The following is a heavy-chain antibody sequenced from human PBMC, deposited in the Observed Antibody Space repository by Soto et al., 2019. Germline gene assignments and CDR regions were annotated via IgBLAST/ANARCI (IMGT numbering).Heavy chain of an antibody. J-gene: IGHJ6*03. V-gene: IGHV4-34*01. CDR3: AASGIGYYYYMDV. CDR1: GGSFSGYY. D-gene: IGHD3-10*01. Sequence: SETLSLTCAVYGGSFSGYYWSWIRQPPGKGLEWIGEINHSGSTNYNPSLKSRVTISVDTSKNQFSLKLSSVTAADTAVYYCAASGIGYYYYMDVWGKGTRVTVSS. CDR2: INHSGST.